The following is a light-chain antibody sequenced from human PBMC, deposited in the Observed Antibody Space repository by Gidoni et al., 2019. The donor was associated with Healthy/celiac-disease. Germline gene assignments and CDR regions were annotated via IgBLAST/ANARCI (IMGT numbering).Light chain of an antibody. CDR2: DAS. CDR1: QDISNY. V-gene: IGKV1-33*01. CDR3: QQYDNPPFT. J-gene: IGKJ3*01. Sequence: DIQMTQSPSSLSASVGDRVTITCQASQDISNYLNWYQQKPGKAPKLLIYDASNLETGVPSRFSGSGSGTDFTFTISSLQPEDIATYYFQQYDNPPFTFXPXTKVDIK.